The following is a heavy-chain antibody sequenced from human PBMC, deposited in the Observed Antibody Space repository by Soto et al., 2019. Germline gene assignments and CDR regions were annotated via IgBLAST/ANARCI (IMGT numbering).Heavy chain of an antibody. J-gene: IGHJ6*02. V-gene: IGHV5-10-1*01. CDR3: ASIAAAGTPNYYYYGMDV. CDR2: IDPSDSYT. D-gene: IGHD6-13*01. Sequence: GESLKISCKGSGYSFTSYWISWVRQMPGKGLEWMGRIDPSDSYTNYSPSFQGYVTISADKSISTAYLQWSSLKASDTAMYYCASIAAAGTPNYYYYGMDVWGQGTTVTVSS. CDR1: GYSFTSYW.